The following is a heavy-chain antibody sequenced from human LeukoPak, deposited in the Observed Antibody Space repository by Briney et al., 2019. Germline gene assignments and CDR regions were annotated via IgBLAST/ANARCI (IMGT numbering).Heavy chain of an antibody. CDR2: IKQDGSEK. CDR1: GFTFSSYW. V-gene: IGHV3-7*03. Sequence: GGSLRLSCAASGFTFSSYWMSWVRQAPGKGLEWMANIKQDGSEKYYVDSVKGRFTISRDNAKNSLYLQMNGLRAEDTAVYYCARDTDYGDDYFDYWGQGTLVTVSS. J-gene: IGHJ4*02. D-gene: IGHD4-17*01. CDR3: ARDTDYGDDYFDY.